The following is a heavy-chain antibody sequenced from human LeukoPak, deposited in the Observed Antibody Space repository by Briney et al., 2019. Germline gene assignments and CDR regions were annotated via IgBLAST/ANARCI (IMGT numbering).Heavy chain of an antibody. D-gene: IGHD3-16*01. J-gene: IGHJ4*02. CDR3: ARDEMGGHFEN. V-gene: IGHV3-7*01. CDR2: INLDGSKK. Sequence: PGGCLRLSCATSGYTFSHYWMSWVRQAPGKGLEWVANINLDGSKKYYVDSVEGRFTISRDNAQNSLYLQMNSLRVEDTAVYYCARDEMGGHFENWGQGTLVTVSS. CDR1: GYTFSHYW.